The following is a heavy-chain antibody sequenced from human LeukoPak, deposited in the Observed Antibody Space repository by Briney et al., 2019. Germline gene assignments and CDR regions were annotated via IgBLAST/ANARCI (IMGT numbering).Heavy chain of an antibody. CDR2: IYPPDSDT. J-gene: IGHJ4*01. CDR3: ARSSTYSPYYFDS. D-gene: IGHD2-2*01. Sequence: GESLKISCKASGYLFRKNWIGWVRQMPGKGLEWVGIIYPPDSDTRYGREFQGQVTISVDESINTAYLQWSSLKASDTAMYYCARSSTYSPYYFDSWGQGTLVTVSS. V-gene: IGHV5-51*01. CDR1: GYLFRKNW.